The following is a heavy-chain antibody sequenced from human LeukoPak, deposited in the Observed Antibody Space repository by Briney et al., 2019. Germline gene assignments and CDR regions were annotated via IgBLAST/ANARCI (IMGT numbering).Heavy chain of an antibody. CDR2: INHSGST. Sequence: SETLSLTCAVYGGSFSVYHWNWIRQPPGKGLEWIGEINHSGSTNYNPSLKSRVTISVDTSKDQFSLKLSSATAADTAVYYCARDNTVTTSGFDIWGQGTMVTVSS. J-gene: IGHJ3*02. V-gene: IGHV4-34*01. CDR1: GGSFSVYH. CDR3: ARDNTVTTSGFDI. D-gene: IGHD4-17*01.